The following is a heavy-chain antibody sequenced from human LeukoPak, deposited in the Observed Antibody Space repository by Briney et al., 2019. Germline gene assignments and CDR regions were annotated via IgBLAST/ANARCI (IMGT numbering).Heavy chain of an antibody. V-gene: IGHV1-18*04. J-gene: IGHJ3*02. Sequence: ASVKVSCRASVYTFTSYGISWVRQAPGQGLEWMGWISAYNGNTNYAQKLQGRVTMTTDTSTGTAYMDLRSFRSEDTAVYYCARDRGGLAPEPDDAFDIWGQGTMVTVSS. D-gene: IGHD3-16*01. CDR3: ARDRGGLAPEPDDAFDI. CDR1: VYTFTSYG. CDR2: ISAYNGNT.